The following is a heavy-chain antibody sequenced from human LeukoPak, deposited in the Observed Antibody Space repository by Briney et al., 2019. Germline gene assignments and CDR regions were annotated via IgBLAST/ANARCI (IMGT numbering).Heavy chain of an antibody. J-gene: IGHJ3*01. V-gene: IGHV3-7*01. CDR2: IKQDGSEK. CDR1: GFTLSSSW. D-gene: IGHD4-17*01. CDR3: ARDSGITAVTTLGA. Sequence: GGSLRLSCAASGFTLSSSWMSWVRQAAGKGLEWVANIKQDGSEKYYVDSVKGRFTVFRDNAKNSLYLQMNSLRAEDTAVYYCARDSGITAVTTLGAWGQGTMVAVSS.